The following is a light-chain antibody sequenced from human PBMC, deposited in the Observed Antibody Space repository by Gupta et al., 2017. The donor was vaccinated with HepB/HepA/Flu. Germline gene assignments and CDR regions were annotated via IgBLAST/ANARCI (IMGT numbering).Light chain of an antibody. CDR3: QQYYSNSPLT. Sequence: DIVMTQSPDSLAVSLGERATINCKSSQSVLHSSNNKNYLAWYQQKLGQPPKLLIYWASTRESGVPDRFSGSGSGTDFTLTISSRQAEDVAVYYCQQYYSNSPLTFGGGTKVEIK. CDR2: WAS. CDR1: QSVLHSSNNKNY. J-gene: IGKJ4*01. V-gene: IGKV4-1*01.